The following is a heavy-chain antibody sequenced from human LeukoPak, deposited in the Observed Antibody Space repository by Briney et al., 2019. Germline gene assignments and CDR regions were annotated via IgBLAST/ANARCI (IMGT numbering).Heavy chain of an antibody. CDR1: GFTFSSYA. Sequence: GGSLRLSCAASGFTFSSYAMHWVRQAPGKGLEWVAVISYDGSNKYYADSVKGRFTISRDNSKSTLYLQMNSLRAEDTAVYYCARGRGSSWDPYYFDYWGQGTLVTVSS. V-gene: IGHV3-30-3*01. D-gene: IGHD6-13*01. J-gene: IGHJ4*02. CDR2: ISYDGSNK. CDR3: ARGRGSSWDPYYFDY.